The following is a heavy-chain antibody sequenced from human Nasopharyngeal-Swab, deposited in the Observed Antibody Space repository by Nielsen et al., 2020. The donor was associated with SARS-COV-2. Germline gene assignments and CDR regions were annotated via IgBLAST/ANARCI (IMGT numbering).Heavy chain of an antibody. CDR2: ISSSSSYI. J-gene: IGHJ4*02. CDR3: AGGLASRREDYYGSGSYHPIDY. V-gene: IGHV3-21*01. Sequence: GESLKISCAASGFTFSSYSMNWVRQAPGKGLEWVSSISSSSSYIYYADSVKGRFTISRDNAKNSLYLQMNSLRAEDTAVYYCAGGLASRREDYYGSGSYHPIDYWGQGTLVTVSS. D-gene: IGHD3-10*01. CDR1: GFTFSSYS.